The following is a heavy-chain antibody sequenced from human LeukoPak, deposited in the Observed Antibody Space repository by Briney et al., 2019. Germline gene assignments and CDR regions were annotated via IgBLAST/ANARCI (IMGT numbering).Heavy chain of an antibody. CDR3: ARLMGTVTTYDY. Sequence: PGGSLRLACAASGFTFSNHWMSWVRQAPGKGLEWVASITPDGGGDHYMDSVKGRFTVSRDNAENSLYLQMNSLGAEDAAIYYCARLMGTVTTYDYWGQGTLATVSS. J-gene: IGHJ4*02. CDR2: ITPDGGGD. CDR1: GFTFSNHW. V-gene: IGHV3-7*01. D-gene: IGHD1-7*01.